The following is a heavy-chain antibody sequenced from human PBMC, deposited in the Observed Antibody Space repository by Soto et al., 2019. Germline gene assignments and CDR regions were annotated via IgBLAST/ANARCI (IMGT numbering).Heavy chain of an antibody. Sequence: EVQLVESGGGLAQPGRSLRLSCATSGFTFDDYAMHWVRQAPGKGLEWVSGISWDGGTIGYADSVKGRFTISRDNAKKSLFMEMNTLRPEDMAIYFCAKDLFQYDFWSGYQKWGQGTLVTVSS. CDR3: AKDLFQYDFWSGYQK. D-gene: IGHD3-3*01. CDR2: ISWDGGTI. J-gene: IGHJ4*02. V-gene: IGHV3-9*03. CDR1: GFTFDDYA.